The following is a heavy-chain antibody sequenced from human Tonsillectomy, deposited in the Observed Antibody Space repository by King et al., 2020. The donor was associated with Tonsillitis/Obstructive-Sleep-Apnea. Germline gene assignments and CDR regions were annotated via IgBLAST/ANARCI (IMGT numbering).Heavy chain of an antibody. V-gene: IGHV3-30*04. CDR2: ISFDGSNK. D-gene: IGHD3-10*01. J-gene: IGHJ4*02. CDR1: GFIFSTYA. Sequence: VQLVESGGGVVQAGKSLGLSCAASGFIFSTYAMHWVRQAPGKGLEWVAVISFDGSNKYYADSVKGRFTISRDNSKNTLYLQMNSLRAEDTAVFYCAGXRGVTXWYFXHWGQXTLVAV. CDR3: AGXRGVTXWYFXH.